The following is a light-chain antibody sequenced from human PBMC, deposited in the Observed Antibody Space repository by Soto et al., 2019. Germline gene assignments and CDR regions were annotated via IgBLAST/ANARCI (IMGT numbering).Light chain of an antibody. J-gene: IGKJ2*01. V-gene: IGKV1-39*01. CDR3: QQTYFALHT. CDR2: AAS. CDR1: QSVSTC. Sequence: DVQMTQSPSSLSASVGDRVTITCRASQSVSTCLNWYQQKPGKAPKLLIHAASTLQSGVPSRFSGSGTGTDFTLTIDGLQPEDFATYCCQQTYFALHTFGQGTKVEI.